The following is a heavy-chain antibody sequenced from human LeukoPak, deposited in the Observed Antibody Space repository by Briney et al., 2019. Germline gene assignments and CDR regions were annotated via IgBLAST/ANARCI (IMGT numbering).Heavy chain of an antibody. CDR1: GYTFTSYG. V-gene: IGHV1-18*01. D-gene: IGHD6-13*01. CDR2: ISAYSGNT. CDR3: ARGGAAAGTETWVH. J-gene: IGHJ4*02. Sequence: ASVKVSCKASGYTFTSYGISWVRQAPGQGLEWMGWISAYSGNTNYAQNLQGRVTMTTDTSTSTAYMELRGLRSDDTAVYYCARGGAAAGTETWVHWGQGTLVTV.